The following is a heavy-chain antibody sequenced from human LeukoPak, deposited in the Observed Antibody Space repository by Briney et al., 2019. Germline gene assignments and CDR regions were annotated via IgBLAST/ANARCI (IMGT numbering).Heavy chain of an antibody. Sequence: SETLSLTCAVYGGSFSGYYWSWIRQPPGKGLEWIGEINHSGSTNYNPSPKSRVTISVDTSKNQFSLKLSSVTAADTAVYYCARFSSSWYVFDYWGQGTLVTVSS. CDR1: GGSFSGYY. J-gene: IGHJ4*02. D-gene: IGHD6-13*01. V-gene: IGHV4-34*01. CDR3: ARFSSSWYVFDY. CDR2: INHSGST.